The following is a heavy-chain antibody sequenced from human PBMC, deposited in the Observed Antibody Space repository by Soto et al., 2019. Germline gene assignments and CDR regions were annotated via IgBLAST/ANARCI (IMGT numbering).Heavy chain of an antibody. D-gene: IGHD2-2*01. CDR3: ARVSGYQLLITYYFDY. CDR2: ISAYNGNT. V-gene: IGHV1-18*01. CDR1: GYTFTSYG. J-gene: IGHJ4*02. Sequence: QVQLVQSGAEVKKPGASVKVSCKASGYTFTSYGISWVRQAPGQGLEWMGWISAYNGNTNYAQKLQGRVTMTTDTSTSTAYVELRSLRSDDTAVYYCARVSGYQLLITYYFDYWGQGTLVTVSS.